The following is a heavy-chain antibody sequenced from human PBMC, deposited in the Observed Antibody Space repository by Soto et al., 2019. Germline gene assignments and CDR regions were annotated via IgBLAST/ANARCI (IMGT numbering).Heavy chain of an antibody. CDR2: IYYSGST. J-gene: IGHJ6*02. CDR1: GGSISSGDYY. CDR3: AREAMVRGPYYYYGMDV. D-gene: IGHD3-10*01. Sequence: SETLSLTCTVSGGSISSGDYYWSWIRQPPGKGLEWIGYIYYSGSTYYNPSLKSRVTISVDTSKNQFSLKLSSVTAADTAVYYCAREAMVRGPYYYYGMDVWGQETTVTVSS. V-gene: IGHV4-30-4*01.